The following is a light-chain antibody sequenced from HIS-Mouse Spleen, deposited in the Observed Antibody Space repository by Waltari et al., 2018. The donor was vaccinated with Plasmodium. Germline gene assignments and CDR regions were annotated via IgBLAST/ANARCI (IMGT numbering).Light chain of an antibody. J-gene: IGLJ3*02. CDR1: ALPKKY. Sequence: SYELTQPPSVSVSPGQTARITCTGDALPKKYAYWYQQKSGQAPVLVIYEDNKRPSGIPAGFYGASSGTRATLTISGAQVEDEADYYCYSTDSSGNHRVFGGGTKLTVL. CDR3: YSTDSSGNHRV. CDR2: EDN. V-gene: IGLV3-10*01.